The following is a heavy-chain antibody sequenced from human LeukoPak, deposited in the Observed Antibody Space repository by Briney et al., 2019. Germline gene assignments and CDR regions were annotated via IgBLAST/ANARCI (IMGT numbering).Heavy chain of an antibody. D-gene: IGHD1-7*01. CDR3: ARRRGDWSYAWYFDL. V-gene: IGHV4-39*01. CDR2: IYYSGST. J-gene: IGHJ2*01. Sequence: SETLSLTCTVSGGSISSSSYYWGWIRQPPGKGLEWIGSIYYSGSTYYNPSLKSRVTISVDTSKNQFSLKLSSVTAADTAVYYCARRRGDWSYAWYFDLWGRGTLVTVSS. CDR1: GGSISSSSYY.